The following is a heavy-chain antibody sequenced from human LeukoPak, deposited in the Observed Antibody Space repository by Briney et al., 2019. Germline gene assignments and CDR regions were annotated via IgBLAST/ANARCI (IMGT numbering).Heavy chain of an antibody. Sequence: PGGSLRLSCAASGFTFSSYSMNWVRQAPGKGLEWVSSISSSSSYIYYADSVKGRFTISRDNAKNSLYLQMNSLRAEDTAVYYCAREWVTTPYYFDYWGQGTLVTVSS. CDR1: GFTFSSYS. CDR2: ISSSSSYI. CDR3: AREWVTTPYYFDY. D-gene: IGHD1-1*01. J-gene: IGHJ4*02. V-gene: IGHV3-21*01.